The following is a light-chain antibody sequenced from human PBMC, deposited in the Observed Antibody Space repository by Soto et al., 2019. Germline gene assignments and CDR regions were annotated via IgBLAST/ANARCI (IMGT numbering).Light chain of an antibody. J-gene: IGLJ3*02. CDR2: DVS. CDR1: SNDVGAYKY. Sequence: QSVLTQPASVSGSPGQSITISCTGTSNDVGAYKYVSWYQQHPGKAPKVMIYDVSYRPSGVSNRFSGSKSGNTASLTISGLQAEAESVYYCDAKRDNGGVFGGGTKLTVL. CDR3: DAKRDNGGV. V-gene: IGLV2-14*03.